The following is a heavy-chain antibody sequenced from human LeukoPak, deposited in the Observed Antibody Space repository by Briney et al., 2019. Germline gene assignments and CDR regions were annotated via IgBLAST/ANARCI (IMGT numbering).Heavy chain of an antibody. J-gene: IGHJ4*02. V-gene: IGHV3-23*01. Sequence: GGSLRLSCAASGFTFSSHAMSWVRQAPGKGLEWVSAISGSGGSTYYADSVKGRFTISRDNSKNTLYLQMNSLRAEDTAVYYCAKDLELRFLEWLRPFDYWGQGTLVTVSS. D-gene: IGHD3-3*01. CDR3: AKDLELRFLEWLRPFDY. CDR1: GFTFSSHA. CDR2: ISGSGGST.